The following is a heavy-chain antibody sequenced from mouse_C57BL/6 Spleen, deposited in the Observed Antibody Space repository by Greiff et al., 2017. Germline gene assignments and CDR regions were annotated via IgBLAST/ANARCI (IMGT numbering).Heavy chain of an antibody. CDR1: GYTFTSYW. J-gene: IGHJ4*01. CDR3: ARGSYCSNYACAMDY. D-gene: IGHD2-5*01. V-gene: IGHV1-61*01. CDR2: IYPSDSET. Sequence: QVQLQQPGAELVRPGSSVKLSCKASGYTFTSYWMDWVKQRPGQGLEWIGNIYPSDSETHYNQKFKDKATLTVDKSSSTAYMQLSSLTSEDSAVCYCARGSYCSNYACAMDYWGQGTSVTVSS.